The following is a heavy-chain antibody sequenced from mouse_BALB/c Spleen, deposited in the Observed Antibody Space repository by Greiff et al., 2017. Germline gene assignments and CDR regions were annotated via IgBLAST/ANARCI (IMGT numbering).Heavy chain of an antibody. CDR1: GFSLSPSGMG. CDR2: IWWADVK. J-gene: IGHJ1*01. V-gene: IGHV8-8*01. Sequence: QVTLNESGPGILQPSQTLSLTCSFSGFSLSPSGMGVGWLRQPSGKGLEWLAHIWWADVKRYNPALKSRLTISKDTSSSQVFLKIASVDTADTATYYCARNGDYGSGRYFDVWGAGTTVTVSS. CDR3: ARNGDYGSGRYFDV. D-gene: IGHD1-1*01.